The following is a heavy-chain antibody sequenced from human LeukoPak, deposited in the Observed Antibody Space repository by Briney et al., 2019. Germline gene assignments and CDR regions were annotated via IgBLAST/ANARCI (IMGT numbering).Heavy chain of an antibody. CDR3: AKSGLNRFDY. Sequence: GGSLRLSCAASGFTFSSYAMSWVRQAPGKGLEWVSSISSSSSYIYYADSVKGRFTISRDNAKNSLYLQMNSLRAEDTAVYYCAKSGLNRFDYWGQGTLVTVSS. D-gene: IGHD2-15*01. V-gene: IGHV3-21*01. J-gene: IGHJ4*02. CDR1: GFTFSSYA. CDR2: ISSSSSYI.